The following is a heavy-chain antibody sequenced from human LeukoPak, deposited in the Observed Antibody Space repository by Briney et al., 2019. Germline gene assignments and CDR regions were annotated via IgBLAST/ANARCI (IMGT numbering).Heavy chain of an antibody. CDR3: AKGLVATIPGDAFDI. CDR1: GLTFDDFA. D-gene: IGHD5-12*01. CDR2: ISWNSGSI. J-gene: IGHJ3*02. Sequence: GGSLRLSCAASGLTFDDFAMHWVRQAPGKGLEGVSGISWNSGSIGYADSVKGRFTISRDNAKNSLYLQMNSLRAEDTALYYCAKGLVATIPGDAFDIWGQGTMVTVSS. V-gene: IGHV3-9*01.